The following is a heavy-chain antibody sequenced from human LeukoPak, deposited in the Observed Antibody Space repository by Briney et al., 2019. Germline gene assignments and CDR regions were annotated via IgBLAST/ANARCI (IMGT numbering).Heavy chain of an antibody. CDR2: ISPSSGGT. CDR3: ARSKGRRTSGYNHYYAMDV. Sequence: GASVKVSCKASGYTFTGYYMHWVRQAPGQGLEWMGWISPSSGGTNYAQKFQGWVTMTRDTSISTAYMELSRLRSDDTAVYYCARSKGRRTSGYNHYYAMDVWGQGTTVTVSS. V-gene: IGHV1-2*04. CDR1: GYTFTGYY. D-gene: IGHD3-22*01. J-gene: IGHJ6*02.